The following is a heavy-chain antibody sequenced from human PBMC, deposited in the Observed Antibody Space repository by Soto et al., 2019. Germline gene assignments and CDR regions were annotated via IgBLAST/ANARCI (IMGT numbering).Heavy chain of an antibody. J-gene: IGHJ4*02. CDR3: ARDRLGVFGY. CDR1: GFTFSSYS. Sequence: SGGSLRLSCAASGFTFSSYSMSWVRQAPGKGLEWVSSISSSSSYIYYADSVKGRFTISRDNAKNSLYLQMNSLRAEDTAVYYCARDRLGVFGYWGQGTLVTVSS. CDR2: ISSSSSYI. D-gene: IGHD3-22*01. V-gene: IGHV3-21*01.